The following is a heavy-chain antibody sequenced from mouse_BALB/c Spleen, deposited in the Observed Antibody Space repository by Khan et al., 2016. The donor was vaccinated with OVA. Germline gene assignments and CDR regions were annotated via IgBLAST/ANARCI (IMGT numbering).Heavy chain of an antibody. CDR3: ARSYDSGNMDY. CDR2: VTYSGNT. J-gene: IGHJ4*01. V-gene: IGHV3-8*02. D-gene: IGHD2-12*01. Sequence: EVQLQESGPSLVKPSQTLSLTCSVTGDSITSGFWNWIRKFPGNKFEYMGYVTYSGNTYYNPSLKSRISITRDTSKSQYYLQLNSVTTEDTATYFCARSYDSGNMDYWGQGTSVNVYS. CDR1: GDSITSGF.